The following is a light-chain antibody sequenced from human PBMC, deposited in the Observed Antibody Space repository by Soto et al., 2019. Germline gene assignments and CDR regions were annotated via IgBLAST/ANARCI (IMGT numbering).Light chain of an antibody. J-gene: IGKJ1*01. CDR2: GAS. Sequence: EIVLTQSPGTLSLSPGERATLSCRASQSVSSSYLAWYQRKPGQAPRLLIYGASSRATDLPIRFSGSGSGTDFTLTITRLEPEDFAVYYCQQYGSSPPTFGQGTKVEIK. CDR1: QSVSSSY. CDR3: QQYGSSPPT. V-gene: IGKV3-20*01.